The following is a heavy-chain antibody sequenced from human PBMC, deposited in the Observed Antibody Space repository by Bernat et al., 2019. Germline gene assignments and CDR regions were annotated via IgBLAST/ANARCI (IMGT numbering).Heavy chain of an antibody. D-gene: IGHD3-10*01. CDR3: AKVGIEGFGELSEYYFDY. CDR1: GFTFSSYA. V-gene: IGHV3-23*01. Sequence: EVQLLESGGGLVQPGGSLRLSCAASGFTFSSYAMSWVRQAPGKGLEWVSAISGSGGSTYYADSVKGRFTISRDNSKNTLYLQMNSLRAEDTAVYYCAKVGIEGFGELSEYYFDYWGQGTLVTVSS. CDR2: ISGSGGST. J-gene: IGHJ4*02.